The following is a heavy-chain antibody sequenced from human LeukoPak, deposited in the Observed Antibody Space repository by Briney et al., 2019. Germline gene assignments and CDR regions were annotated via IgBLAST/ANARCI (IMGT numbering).Heavy chain of an antibody. CDR3: ARRALYYESAFDI. Sequence: SETLSLTCSVLGGSISNSDYYWGGIRQPPGKGLEWIGTLSYTGNTFYSPSLKSRVTISVDTSKNQFSLKLSSVTAADTAVYYCARRALYYESAFDIWVQGTMITVSS. V-gene: IGHV4-39*01. J-gene: IGHJ3*02. D-gene: IGHD3-3*01. CDR1: GGSISNSDYY. CDR2: LSYTGNT.